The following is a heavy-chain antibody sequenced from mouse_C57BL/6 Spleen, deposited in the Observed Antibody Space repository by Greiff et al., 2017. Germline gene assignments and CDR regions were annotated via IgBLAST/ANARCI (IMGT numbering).Heavy chain of an antibody. CDR1: GYAFSSSW. CDR2: IYPGDGDT. Sequence: VKLMESGPELVKPGASVKISCKASGYAFSSSWMNWVKQRPGKGLEWIGRIYPGDGDTNYNGKFKGKATLTADKSSSTAYMQLSSLTSEDSAVYFCARDNYGRMDYWGQGTSVTVSS. J-gene: IGHJ4*01. CDR3: ARDNYGRMDY. D-gene: IGHD1-1*02. V-gene: IGHV1-82*01.